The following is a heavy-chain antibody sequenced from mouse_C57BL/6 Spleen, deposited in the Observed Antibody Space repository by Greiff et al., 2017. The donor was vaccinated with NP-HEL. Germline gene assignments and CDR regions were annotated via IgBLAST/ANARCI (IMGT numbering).Heavy chain of an antibody. V-gene: IGHV5-12*01. J-gene: IGHJ4*01. CDR1: GFTFSDYY. Sequence: VQLKESGGGLVQPGGSLKLSCAASGFTFSDYYMYWVRQTPEKRLEWVAYISNGGGSTYYPDTVKGRFTISRDNAKNTLYLQMSRLKSEDTAMYYCARRSPYYAMDYWGQGTSVTVSS. CDR2: ISNGGGST. CDR3: ARRSPYYAMDY.